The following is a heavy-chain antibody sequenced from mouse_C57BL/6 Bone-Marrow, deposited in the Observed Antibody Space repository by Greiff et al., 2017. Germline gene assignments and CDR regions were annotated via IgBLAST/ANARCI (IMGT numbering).Heavy chain of an antibody. CDR3: AKEDHYPQGIAY. Sequence: VKLMESGPGLVQPSQSLSITCTVSGFSLTSYGVHWVRQSPGKGLEWLGVIWRGGSTDYNAAFMSRLSITKDNSKSQVFFKMNSLQADDTAIYYCAKEDHYPQGIAYWGQGTLVTVSA. CDR1: GFSLTSYG. V-gene: IGHV2-5*01. D-gene: IGHD5-5*01. CDR2: IWRGGST. J-gene: IGHJ3*01.